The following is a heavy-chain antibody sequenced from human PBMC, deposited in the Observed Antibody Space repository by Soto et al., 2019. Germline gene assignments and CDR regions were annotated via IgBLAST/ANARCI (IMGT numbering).Heavy chain of an antibody. CDR1: GYTFTSYG. J-gene: IGHJ4*02. Sequence: ASVKVSCKASGYTFTSYGISWVRQAPGQGLEWMGWISAYNGNTNYAQKLQGRVTMTTDTSTSTAYMELRSLRSDDTAVYYCARATYDYVWGSSPSRYWGQGTQVTVSS. D-gene: IGHD3-16*01. CDR3: ARATYDYVWGSSPSRY. CDR2: ISAYNGNT. V-gene: IGHV1-18*01.